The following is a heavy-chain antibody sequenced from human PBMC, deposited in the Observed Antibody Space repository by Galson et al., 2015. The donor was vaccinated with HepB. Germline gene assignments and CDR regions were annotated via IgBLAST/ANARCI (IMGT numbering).Heavy chain of an antibody. CDR2: ISAYNGNT. V-gene: IGHV1-18*04. Sequence: SVKVSCKASGYTFTSYGISWVRQAPGQGLEWMGWISAYNGNTNYAQKLQGRVTMTTDTSTSTAYMELRSLRSDDTAVYYCARYMITMIVVVNRGAFDIWGQGTMVTVSS. J-gene: IGHJ3*02. CDR1: GYTFTSYG. CDR3: ARYMITMIVVVNRGAFDI. D-gene: IGHD3-22*01.